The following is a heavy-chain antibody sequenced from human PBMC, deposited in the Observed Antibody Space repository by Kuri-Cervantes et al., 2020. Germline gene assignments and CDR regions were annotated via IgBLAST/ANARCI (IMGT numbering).Heavy chain of an antibody. J-gene: IGHJ6*03. CDR3: ARDRQLVDLRGYYYYYYMDV. CDR2: IGTAGDT. CDR1: GFTFSSYD. D-gene: IGHD6-6*01. Sequence: GESLKISCAASGFTFSSYDMHWVRQATGKGLEWVSAIGTAGDTYYPGSVKGRFTISRENAKNSLYLQMNSLRAEDTAVYYCARDRQLVDLRGYYYYYYMDVWGKGTTVTVSS. V-gene: IGHV3-13*01.